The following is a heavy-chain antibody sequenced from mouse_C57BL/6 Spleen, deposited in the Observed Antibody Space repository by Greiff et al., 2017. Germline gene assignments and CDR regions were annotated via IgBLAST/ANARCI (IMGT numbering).Heavy chain of an antibody. J-gene: IGHJ4*01. V-gene: IGHV5-17*01. CDR2: ISSGSSTF. CDR1: GFTFSDYG. D-gene: IGHD2-3*01. CDR3: ARRIDGYLYGAMDY. Sequence: EVQVVESGGGLVKPGGSLKLSCAASGFTFSDYGMHWVRQAPEKGLEWVAYISSGSSTFYSADTVKGRFPISSYNAKNNLFLQMTSLRSEDTAMYYCARRIDGYLYGAMDYWGQGTSVTVSA.